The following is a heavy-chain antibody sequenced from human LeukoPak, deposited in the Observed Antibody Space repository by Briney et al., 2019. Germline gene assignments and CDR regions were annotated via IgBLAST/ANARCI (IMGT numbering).Heavy chain of an antibody. D-gene: IGHD5-18*01. CDR3: ARHWGGTAMWDFFDY. CDR2: IHYSGST. V-gene: IGHV4-59*08. Sequence: SETLSLTCSVSGVSIRSYYWSWIRQPPGKGLEWIGNIHYSGSTNYNPSLKSRVTISVDTSKNPFSLRLSSVTAADTAVYYCARHWGGTAMWDFFDYWGQGTLVTVSS. J-gene: IGHJ4*02. CDR1: GVSIRSYY.